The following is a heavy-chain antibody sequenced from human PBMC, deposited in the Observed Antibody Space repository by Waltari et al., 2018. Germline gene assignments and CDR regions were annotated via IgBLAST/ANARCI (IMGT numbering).Heavy chain of an antibody. CDR1: GGSISSSSYY. Sequence: QLQLQESGPGLVKPSETLSLTCTVSGGSISSSSYYWGWIRQPPGKGLEWIGSIYYSGSTYYNPSLKSRVTISVDTSKNQFSLKLSSVTAADTAVYYCATFVRGYSFFDYWGQGTLVTVSS. CDR3: ATFVRGYSFFDY. V-gene: IGHV4-39*01. CDR2: IYYSGST. J-gene: IGHJ4*02. D-gene: IGHD1-26*01.